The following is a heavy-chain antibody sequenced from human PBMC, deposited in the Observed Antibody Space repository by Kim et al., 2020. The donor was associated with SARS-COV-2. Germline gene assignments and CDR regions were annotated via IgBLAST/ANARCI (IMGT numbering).Heavy chain of an antibody. D-gene: IGHD3-9*01. Sequence: PSVKLSCKASGYTFTSYGISWVRQAPGQGLEWMGWISAYNGNTNYAQKLQGRVTMTTDTSTSTAYMELRSLRSDDTAVYYCATLTYDILTGYFHPSMDVWGQGTTVTVSS. CDR3: ATLTYDILTGYFHPSMDV. CDR1: GYTFTSYG. J-gene: IGHJ6*02. V-gene: IGHV1-18*01. CDR2: ISAYNGNT.